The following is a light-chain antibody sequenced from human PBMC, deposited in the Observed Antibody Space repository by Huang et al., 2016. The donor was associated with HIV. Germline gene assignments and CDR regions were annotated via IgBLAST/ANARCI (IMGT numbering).Light chain of an antibody. CDR3: QQYNKWPPYT. J-gene: IGKJ2*01. Sequence: IVMTQSPATLSVSPGERATLSCRASQSISSNLAWYQQKPGQAPRLLIYGASVRLPGIPDRFRGSGSGTEFSLTISSLQSEDFAVYYCQQYNKWPPYTYGQGTKLEIK. CDR2: GAS. V-gene: IGKV3-15*01. CDR1: QSISSN.